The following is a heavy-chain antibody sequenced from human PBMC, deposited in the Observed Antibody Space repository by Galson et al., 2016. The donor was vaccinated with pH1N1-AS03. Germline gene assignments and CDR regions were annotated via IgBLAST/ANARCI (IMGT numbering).Heavy chain of an antibody. J-gene: IGHJ4*02. Sequence: SETLSLTCAVSGYSISSGFHWAWVRQPPSKGLEWIGTISHSGNTYYNPSLKSRVTMSVDTSKNQFSLKLSSATAADAAVYYCARFSGSYQFDYWGQGTLVTVSS. CDR1: GYSISSGFH. CDR2: ISHSGNT. D-gene: IGHD1-26*01. CDR3: ARFSGSYQFDY. V-gene: IGHV4-38-2*01.